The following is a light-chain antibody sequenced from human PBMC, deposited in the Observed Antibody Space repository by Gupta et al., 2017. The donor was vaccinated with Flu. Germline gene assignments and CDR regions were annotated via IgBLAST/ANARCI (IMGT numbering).Light chain of an antibody. Sequence: IQMTQSPSTLCASVGDRVTITCRASHNISSWLAWYQQKPGQAPKLLISKASTLESGVPSRFSGSGSGTDFSLTISSLQPDDFASFYCQHYKNYPHSFGQGTKLEIK. CDR2: KAS. CDR3: QHYKNYPHS. CDR1: HNISSW. V-gene: IGKV1-5*03. J-gene: IGKJ2*03.